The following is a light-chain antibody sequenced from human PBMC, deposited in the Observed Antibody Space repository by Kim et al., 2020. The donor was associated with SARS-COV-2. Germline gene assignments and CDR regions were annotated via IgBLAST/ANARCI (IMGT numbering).Light chain of an antibody. CDR1: QGIRTY. J-gene: IGKJ5*01. Sequence: SVVDRVTITCRASQGIRTYLAWYQQKPGKAPKLLIYAASTLQNGVPSRFSGSVSGTEFTLTISDLQPVDFSTDYCQVHGSYPRFTFR. CDR3: QVHGSYPRFT. V-gene: IGKV1-9*01. CDR2: AAS.